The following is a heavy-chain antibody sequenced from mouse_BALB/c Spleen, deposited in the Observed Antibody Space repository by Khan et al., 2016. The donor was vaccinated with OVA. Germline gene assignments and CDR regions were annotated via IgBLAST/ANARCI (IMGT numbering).Heavy chain of an antibody. D-gene: IGHD2-14*01. Sequence: QIQLVQSGPELKMPGETVQISCKASGFTFTNYGMNWVKQAPGKDLKWMGWINTYTGEPTFADDFKGRFAFSLETSASTAYLQINSLKNEDTATYFCARVGYNGTMDCWGQGTSVTVSS. J-gene: IGHJ4*01. CDR2: INTYTGEP. CDR1: GFTFTNYG. CDR3: ARVGYNGTMDC. V-gene: IGHV9-3-1*01.